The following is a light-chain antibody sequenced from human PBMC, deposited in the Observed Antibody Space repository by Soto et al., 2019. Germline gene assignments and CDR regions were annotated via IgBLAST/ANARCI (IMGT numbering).Light chain of an antibody. J-gene: IGKJ4*01. CDR1: QSVSSSY. CDR2: GAS. V-gene: IGKV3-20*01. CDR3: QQYGCSPLT. Sequence: IVLKQSPGTLSLSQGARATLSCRASQSVSSSYLAWYQQKTGQAPRLLIYGASSRATGIPDRFSGSRSGTDLTINISRLEPEDGVVYYCQQYGCSPLTFGGGT.